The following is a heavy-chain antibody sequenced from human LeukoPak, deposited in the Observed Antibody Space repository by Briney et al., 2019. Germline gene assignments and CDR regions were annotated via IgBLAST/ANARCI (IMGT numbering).Heavy chain of an antibody. J-gene: IGHJ4*02. CDR1: GFTFSSYW. CDR2: IKQDGSEK. V-gene: IGHV3-7*01. CDR3: ARPDRSGGSCYFDY. Sequence: GGSLRVSCAASGFTFSSYWMSWVRQAPGKGLEWVANIKQDGSEKYYVDSVKGRFTISRDNAKNSLYLQMNSLRAEDTAVYYCARPDRSGGSCYFDYWGQGTLVTVSS. D-gene: IGHD2-15*01.